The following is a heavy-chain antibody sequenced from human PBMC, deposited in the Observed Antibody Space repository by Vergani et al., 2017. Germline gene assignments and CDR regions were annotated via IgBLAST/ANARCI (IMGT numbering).Heavy chain of an antibody. J-gene: IGHJ1*01. D-gene: IGHD2-15*01. CDR1: GFTFSDFS. Sequence: EVQLVESGGGLVKPGGSLRLSCAASGFTFSDFSMSWVRQAPGKGLEWVASIKRDGTETFYVDSVKGRFTISRDNAKTTLYLQMNSLRDEDRGVYYCARISGGSAPYLHYWGQGTLVTVAS. CDR2: IKRDGTET. V-gene: IGHV3-7*01. CDR3: ARISGGSAPYLHY.